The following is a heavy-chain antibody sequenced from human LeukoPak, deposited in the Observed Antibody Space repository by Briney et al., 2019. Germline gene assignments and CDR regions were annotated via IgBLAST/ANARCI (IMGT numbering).Heavy chain of an antibody. V-gene: IGHV3-7*03. CDR3: ARDGTAPGVYFDY. CDR2: IKEDGSER. Sequence: PGGCLRLSCAAAGFTFSSHWMGCFRQARGKGLEWVANIKEDGSERYYVDSVKGRFTISRDNAKNSLYLQMNSLRAEDTAVYYCARDGTAPGVYFDYWGQGTLVTVSS. D-gene: IGHD6-13*01. J-gene: IGHJ4*02. CDR1: GFTFSSHW.